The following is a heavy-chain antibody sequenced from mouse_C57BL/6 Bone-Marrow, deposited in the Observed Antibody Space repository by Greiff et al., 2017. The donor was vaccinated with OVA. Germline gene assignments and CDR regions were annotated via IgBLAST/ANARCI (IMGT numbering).Heavy chain of an antibody. CDR2: IDPSDSYT. CDR1: GYTFTSYW. Sequence: QVQLQQPGAELVMPGASVKLSCKASGYTFTSYWMHWVKQRPGQGLEWIGEIDPSDSYTNYNQKFKGKSTLTVDKSSSTAYMQLSSLTSEDSAVYYCARLRRLRLYWYFDVWGTGTTVTVSS. J-gene: IGHJ1*03. D-gene: IGHD2-4*01. CDR3: ARLRRLRLYWYFDV. V-gene: IGHV1-69*01.